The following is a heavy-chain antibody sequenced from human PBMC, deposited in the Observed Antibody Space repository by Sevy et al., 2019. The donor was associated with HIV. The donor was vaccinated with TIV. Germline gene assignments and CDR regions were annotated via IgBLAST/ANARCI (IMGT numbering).Heavy chain of an antibody. CDR3: ARKRGGYYYDSSGYYSY. CDR2: IIPIFGTA. Sequence: ASVKVSCKASGGTVSSYAINWVRQAPGQGLEWMGGIIPIFGTANYAQKFQGRVTITADESTSTAYMELSSLRSEDTAVYYCARKRGGYYYDSSGYYSYWGQGTLVTVSS. CDR1: GGTVSSYA. V-gene: IGHV1-69*13. J-gene: IGHJ4*02. D-gene: IGHD3-22*01.